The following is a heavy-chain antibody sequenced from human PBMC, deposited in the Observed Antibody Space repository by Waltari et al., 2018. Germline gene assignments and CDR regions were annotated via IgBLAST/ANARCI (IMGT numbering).Heavy chain of an antibody. CDR1: GVPVSTSDY. D-gene: IGHD1-1*01. J-gene: IGHJ4*02. CDR3: ARDRGRGLYLDT. CDR2: VRGDGKT. Sequence: QLQLQESGPGLVKPSGPQSISSAVAGVPVSTSDYWSWVRQPPGKGLEWIGQVRGDGKTNYNPSFASRVTMSLDTSTYHFALKLTSATAADTALYYCARDRGRGLYLDTWGQGTLVTVSP. V-gene: IGHV4-4*02.